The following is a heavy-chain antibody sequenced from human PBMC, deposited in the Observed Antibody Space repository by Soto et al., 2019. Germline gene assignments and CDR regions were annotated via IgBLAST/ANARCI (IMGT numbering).Heavy chain of an antibody. CDR1: GYLFTIYC. J-gene: IGHJ3*02. D-gene: IGHD3-22*01. CDR2: IFPGDSDI. Sequence: GESLNIPCKCSGYLFTIYCIGWVRQMPGKGLGWVWIIFPGDSDIRYSPSFQGQVTISADKSISTDYLQWSSLKASDTAMYYCERPPSVGYYDSSGCSGDAFDIWGQGTMVTVSS. CDR3: ERPPSVGYYDSSGCSGDAFDI. V-gene: IGHV5-51*01.